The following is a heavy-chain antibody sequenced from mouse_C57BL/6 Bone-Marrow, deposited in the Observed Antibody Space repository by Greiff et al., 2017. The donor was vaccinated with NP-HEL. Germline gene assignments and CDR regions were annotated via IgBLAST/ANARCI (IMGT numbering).Heavy chain of an antibody. J-gene: IGHJ4*01. Sequence: VQLQQPGAELVKPGASVKLSCKASGYTFTSYWMHWVKQRPGQGLEWIGMIHPNSGSTNYNEKFKSKATLTVDKSSSTAYMQLSSLTSEDSAVYYCARRDGSSRNYAMDYWGQGTSVTVSS. CDR1: GYTFTSYW. V-gene: IGHV1-64*01. CDR3: ARRDGSSRNYAMDY. D-gene: IGHD1-1*01. CDR2: IHPNSGST.